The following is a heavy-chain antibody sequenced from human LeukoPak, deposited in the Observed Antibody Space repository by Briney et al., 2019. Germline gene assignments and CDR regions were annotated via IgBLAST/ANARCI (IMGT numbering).Heavy chain of an antibody. CDR2: IIPILGIA. V-gene: IGHV1-69*02. CDR1: GGTFSSYT. Sequence: SVKVSCKASGGTFSSYTISWVRQAPGQGLEWMGRIIPILGIANYAQKFQGRVTITADKSTSTVYMELSSLRSEDTAVYYCASSIWVDYYDSSGNNYYYYGMDVWGQGTTVTVSS. J-gene: IGHJ6*02. D-gene: IGHD3-22*01. CDR3: ASSIWVDYYDSSGNNYYYYGMDV.